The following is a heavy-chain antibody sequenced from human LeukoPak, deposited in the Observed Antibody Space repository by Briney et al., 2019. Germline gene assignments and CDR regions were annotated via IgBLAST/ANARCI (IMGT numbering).Heavy chain of an antibody. J-gene: IGHJ5*02. D-gene: IGHD3-3*01. V-gene: IGHV4-4*07. CDR3: ARDGFHDFWSGYYLNWFDP. Sequence: PSETLSLTCTVSGGSISSYYWSWIRQPAGKGLEWIGRIYTSGSTNYNPSLKSRVTMSVDTSKNQFSLKLSSVTAADTAVYYCARDGFHDFWSGYYLNWFDPWGQGTLVTVSS. CDR1: GGSISSYY. CDR2: IYTSGST.